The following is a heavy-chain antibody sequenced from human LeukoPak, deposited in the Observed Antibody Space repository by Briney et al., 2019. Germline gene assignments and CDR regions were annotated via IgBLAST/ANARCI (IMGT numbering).Heavy chain of an antibody. CDR1: GFTFSSYG. J-gene: IGHJ4*02. CDR3: ARGVDTAMVYYFDY. Sequence: PGGSLRLSCAASGFTFSSYGMHWVRQAPGKGLEWVAVISYDGSNKYYADSVKGRFTISRDNSKNTLYLQMNSLRAEDTAVYYCARGVDTAMVYYFDYWGQGTLVTVSS. CDR2: ISYDGSNK. V-gene: IGHV3-30*03. D-gene: IGHD5-18*01.